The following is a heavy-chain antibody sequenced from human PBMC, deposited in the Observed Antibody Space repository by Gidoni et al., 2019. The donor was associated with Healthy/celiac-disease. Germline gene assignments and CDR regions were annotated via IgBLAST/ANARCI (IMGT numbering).Heavy chain of an antibody. CDR1: GFTFSSYW. Sequence: EVQLVESGGGLVQPGGSLRLSCAASGFTFSSYWMSWVRQAPGKGLEWVANIKQDGSEKYYVDSVKGRFTISRDNAKNSLYLQMNSLRPEDTAVYYCARESTIAVAGEALDYWGQGTLVTVSS. CDR2: IKQDGSEK. V-gene: IGHV3-7*03. J-gene: IGHJ4*02. D-gene: IGHD6-19*01. CDR3: ARESTIAVAGEALDY.